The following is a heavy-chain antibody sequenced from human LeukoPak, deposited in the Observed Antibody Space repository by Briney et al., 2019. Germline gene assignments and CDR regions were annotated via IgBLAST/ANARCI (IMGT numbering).Heavy chain of an antibody. CDR3: ARAPITMIVVVINLFDY. CDR1: GGTFSSYA. D-gene: IGHD3-22*01. Sequence: ASVKVSCKASGGTFSSYAISWVRQAPGQGLEWMGRIIPIFGTANYAQKLQGRVTMTTDTSTSTAYMELGSLRSDDTAVYYCARAPITMIVVVINLFDYWGQGTLVTVSS. CDR2: IIPIFGTA. V-gene: IGHV1-69*05. J-gene: IGHJ4*02.